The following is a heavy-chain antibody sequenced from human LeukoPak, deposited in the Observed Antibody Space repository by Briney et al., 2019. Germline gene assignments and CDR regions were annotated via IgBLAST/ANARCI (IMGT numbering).Heavy chain of an antibody. V-gene: IGHV4-59*08. Sequence: SETLSLTCTVSGGSISSYYWSWIRRPPGKGLEWIGYIYYSGCTNYNPFLKSRVTISVDTSKNQFSLKLSSVTAADTAVYYCARLGCSSTSCYRSYYYYGMDVWGQGTTVTVSS. D-gene: IGHD2-2*01. J-gene: IGHJ6*02. CDR3: ARLGCSSTSCYRSYYYYGMDV. CDR2: IYYSGCT. CDR1: GGSISSYY.